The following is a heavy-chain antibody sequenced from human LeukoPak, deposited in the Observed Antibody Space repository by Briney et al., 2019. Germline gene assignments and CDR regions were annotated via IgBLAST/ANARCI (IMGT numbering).Heavy chain of an antibody. V-gene: IGHV1-8*01. J-gene: IGHJ6*02. CDR1: GYTFTSYD. D-gene: IGHD2-2*01. CDR3: ASGYCSSTSCYYYYGMDV. CDR2: MNPNSGNT. Sequence: GASVKVSCKASGYTFTSYDINWVRQANGQGHEWKGWMNPNSGNTGYAQKFQGRVTMTRNTSISTAYMELSSLRSEDTAVYYCASGYCSSTSCYYYYGMDVWGQGTTVTVSS.